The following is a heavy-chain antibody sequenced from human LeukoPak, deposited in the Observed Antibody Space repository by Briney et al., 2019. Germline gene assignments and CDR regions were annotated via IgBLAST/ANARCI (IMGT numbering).Heavy chain of an antibody. V-gene: IGHV4-30-4*08. CDR3: AGVPTYYYDSSGYYLDY. J-gene: IGHJ4*02. CDR1: GGSISSGDYY. D-gene: IGHD3-22*01. CDR2: IYYSGST. Sequence: SETLSLTCTVSGGSISSGDYYWSWIRQPPGQGREWIGYIYYSGSTYYNPSLKSRVTISVDTTKNQFSLKLSSVTAADTAVYYCAGVPTYYYDSSGYYLDYWGQGTLVTVSS.